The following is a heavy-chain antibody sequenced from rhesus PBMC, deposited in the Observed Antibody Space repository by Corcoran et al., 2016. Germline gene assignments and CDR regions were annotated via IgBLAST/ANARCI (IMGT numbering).Heavy chain of an antibody. CDR2: ISYSGTT. V-gene: IGHV4-122*02. CDR1: GYSISSGYG. CDR3: ARRGWNNDFEF. Sequence: QLQLQESGPGLVKPSETLSLTCAVSGYSISSGYGWSWIRQPPGKGLEWIGYISYSGTTSHNPSLKSRVTISRDTSRDQFSLKLSSVTAADTAVYYCARRGWNNDFEFWGQGALVAVSS. J-gene: IGHJ1*01. D-gene: IGHD1-20*01.